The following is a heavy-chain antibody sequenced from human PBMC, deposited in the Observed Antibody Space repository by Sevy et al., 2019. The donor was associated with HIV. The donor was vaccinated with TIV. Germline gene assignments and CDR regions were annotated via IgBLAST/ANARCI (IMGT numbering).Heavy chain of an antibody. D-gene: IGHD3-10*01. Sequence: SETLSLTCTVSGGSISSGDYYWSWIRQPPGKGLEWIGYIYYSGGTYYNPSLKSRVTISVDTSKNQFSLKLSSVTAADTAVYYCARGTPLRAYYYGSGTRNGMDVWGQGTTVTVSS. J-gene: IGHJ6*02. CDR3: ARGTPLRAYYYGSGTRNGMDV. CDR1: GGSISSGDYY. V-gene: IGHV4-30-4*01. CDR2: IYYSGGT.